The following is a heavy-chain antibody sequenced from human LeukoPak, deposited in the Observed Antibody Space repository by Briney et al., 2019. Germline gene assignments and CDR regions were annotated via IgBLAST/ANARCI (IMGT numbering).Heavy chain of an antibody. Sequence: PGGSLRLSCAAPGFTFSNYAMGWVRQAPGKGLEWVSSINGRDGRTYYADSVRGRFSISSDNSKNTLFLQMKSLRAEDTAVYYCARGEAFAFDMWGQGTVVTVSS. J-gene: IGHJ3*02. V-gene: IGHV3-23*01. CDR1: GFTFSNYA. CDR3: ARGEAFAFDM. CDR2: INGRDGRT.